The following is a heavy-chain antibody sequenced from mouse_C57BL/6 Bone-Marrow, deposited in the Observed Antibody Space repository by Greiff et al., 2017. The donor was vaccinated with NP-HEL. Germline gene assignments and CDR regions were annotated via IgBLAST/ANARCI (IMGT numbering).Heavy chain of an antibody. CDR1: GFIIKDDY. CDR2: IDPENGDT. CDR3: TTPGFFDY. Sequence: VQLQQSGAELVRPGASVKLSCTASGFIIKDDYMHWVKQRPEQGLEWIGWIDPENGDTEYASKFQGKATITADTSSNTAYLQLSSLTSEDTAVYYCTTPGFFDYWGQGTTLTVSS. J-gene: IGHJ2*01. V-gene: IGHV14-4*01.